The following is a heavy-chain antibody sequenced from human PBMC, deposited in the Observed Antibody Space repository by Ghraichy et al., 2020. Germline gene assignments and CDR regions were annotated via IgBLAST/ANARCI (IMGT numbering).Heavy chain of an antibody. CDR2: ISGSGGST. CDR1: GFTFSSYA. CDR3: AKDVPACSPPKYPIYYYYGMDV. D-gene: IGHD2-2*01. V-gene: IGHV3-23*01. Sequence: GGSLRLSCAASGFTFSSYAMSWVRQAPGRGLEWVAAISGSGGSTYYADSVRGRFTISRDNSKNTLYLQMNRLRAEDTAVYYCAKDVPACSPPKYPIYYYYGMDVWGQGTPVTVSS. J-gene: IGHJ6*02.